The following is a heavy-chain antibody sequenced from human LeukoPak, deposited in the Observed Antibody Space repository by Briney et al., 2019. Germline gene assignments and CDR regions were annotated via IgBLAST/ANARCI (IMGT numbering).Heavy chain of an antibody. V-gene: IGHV3-66*01. CDR3: ARGKSRGSHIDY. D-gene: IGHD1-26*01. J-gene: IGHJ4*02. Sequence: GGSLRLSCAASGFTVSSNYMSWVRQAPGKGLEWVSVIYSGGSTYYANSVKGRFTISRDNSKNTLYLQMGSLRAEDMAVYYCARGKSRGSHIDYWGQGTLVTVSS. CDR1: GFTVSSNY. CDR2: IYSGGST.